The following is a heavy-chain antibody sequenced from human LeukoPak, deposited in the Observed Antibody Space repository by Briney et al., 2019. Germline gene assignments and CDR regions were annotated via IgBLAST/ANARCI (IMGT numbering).Heavy chain of an antibody. CDR2: IKSKTDGGTT. Sequence: GGSLRLSCAASGFTFSNAWMSWVRQAPGKGLEWVGRIKSKTDGGTTDYAAPVKGRFTISRDDSKNTLHLQMNSLKTEDTAVYYCTTGSYGDSREYYFDYWGQGTLVTVSS. V-gene: IGHV3-15*01. CDR3: TTGSYGDSREYYFDY. CDR1: GFTFSNAW. J-gene: IGHJ4*02. D-gene: IGHD4-17*01.